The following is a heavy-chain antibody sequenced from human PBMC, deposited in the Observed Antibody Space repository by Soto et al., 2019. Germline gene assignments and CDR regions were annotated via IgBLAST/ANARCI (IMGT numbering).Heavy chain of an antibody. CDR3: ARGITMVRGEVGAFDI. Sequence: GASVKVSCKASGYTFTGYYMHWVRQAPGQGLEWMGWINPNSGGTNYAQKFQGWVTMTRDTSISTAYMELSRLRSDDTAVYYCARGITMVRGEVGAFDIWGQGTVVTVSS. J-gene: IGHJ3*02. CDR2: INPNSGGT. D-gene: IGHD3-10*01. V-gene: IGHV1-2*04. CDR1: GYTFTGYY.